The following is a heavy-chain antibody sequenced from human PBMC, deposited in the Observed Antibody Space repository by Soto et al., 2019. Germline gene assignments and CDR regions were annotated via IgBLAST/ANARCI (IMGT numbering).Heavy chain of an antibody. CDR1: GFTLSHYW. J-gene: IGHJ4*02. CDR3: VRSRVGCFDY. D-gene: IGHD3-10*01. Sequence: EVQLLESGGGLVQPGGTLTLSCAASGFTLSHYWMHWVRQVPGRGLVWVSRLNYDGSSTHYADSVSGRFTISRDNAKNTLYLHMSSLRVEDTAIYYCVRSRVGCFDYWGQGTVVTVSS. CDR2: LNYDGSST. V-gene: IGHV3-74*01.